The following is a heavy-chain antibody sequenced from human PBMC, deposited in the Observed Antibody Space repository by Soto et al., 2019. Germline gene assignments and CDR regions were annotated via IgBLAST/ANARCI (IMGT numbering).Heavy chain of an antibody. CDR3: AKDRCHILDAFDI. CDR1: GFTFSSYA. D-gene: IGHD3-9*01. V-gene: IGHV3-23*01. CDR2: ISGSGGST. Sequence: GGSLRLSCAASGFTFSSYAMSWVRQAPGKGLEWVSAISGSGGSTYYADSVKGRFTISRDNSKNTLYLQMNSLRAEDPAVYYCAKDRCHILDAFDIWGQGTMVTVSS. J-gene: IGHJ3*02.